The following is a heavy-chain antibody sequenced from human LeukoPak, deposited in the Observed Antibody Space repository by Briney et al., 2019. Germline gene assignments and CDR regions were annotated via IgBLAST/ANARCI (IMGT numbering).Heavy chain of an antibody. CDR1: GGTFSSYA. Sequence: SVKVCCKASGGTFSSYAISWVRQAPGQGLEWMGRIIPILGIANYAQKFQGRVTITADKSTSTAYMELSSLRSEDTAVYYCARDYFFEVDYGRFDYWGQGTLVTVSS. CDR2: IIPILGIA. J-gene: IGHJ4*02. V-gene: IGHV1-69*04. D-gene: IGHD4-17*01. CDR3: ARDYFFEVDYGRFDY.